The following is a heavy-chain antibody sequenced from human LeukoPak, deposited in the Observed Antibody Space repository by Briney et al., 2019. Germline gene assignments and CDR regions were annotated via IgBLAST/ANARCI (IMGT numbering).Heavy chain of an antibody. CDR1: GGSISSSSYY. J-gene: IGHJ4*02. CDR3: ARRPYYDFWSGYFPSYFDY. V-gene: IGHV4-39*01. D-gene: IGHD3-3*01. Sequence: NPSETLSLTCTVSGGSISSSSYYWGWIRQPPGKGLEWIGSIYYSGSTYYIPSLKSRVTISVDTSKNQFSLKLSSVTAADTAVYYCARRPYYDFWSGYFPSYFDYWGQGTLVTVSS. CDR2: IYYSGST.